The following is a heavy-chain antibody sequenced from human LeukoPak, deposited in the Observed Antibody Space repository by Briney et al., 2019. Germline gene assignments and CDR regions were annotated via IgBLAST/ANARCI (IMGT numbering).Heavy chain of an antibody. D-gene: IGHD3-10*01. CDR1: GGTFSSYA. J-gene: IGHJ5*02. V-gene: IGHV1-69*04. CDR3: ARDVTMVRGVIPKWYWFDP. CDR2: IIPILGIA. Sequence: SVKVSCKASGGTFSSYAISWVRQAPGQGLEWMGRIIPILGIANYAQKFQGRVTITADKSTSTAYMELSSLRSEDTAVYYCARDVTMVRGVIPKWYWFDPWGQGTLVTVSS.